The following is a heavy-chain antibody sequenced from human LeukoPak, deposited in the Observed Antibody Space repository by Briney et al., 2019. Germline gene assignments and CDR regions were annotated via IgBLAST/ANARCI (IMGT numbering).Heavy chain of an antibody. CDR3: TSLVVVRGFNDY. J-gene: IGHJ4*02. CDR1: GFTFSGSA. CDR2: IRSKANSYAT. D-gene: IGHD2-2*01. V-gene: IGHV3-73*01. Sequence: GGSLKLSCAASGFTFSGSAMHWVRQASGKGLEWVGRIRSKANSYATAYAASVKGRFTISRDDSKNTAYLQMNSLKTEDTAVYYCTSLVVVRGFNDYWGQGTLVTVSS.